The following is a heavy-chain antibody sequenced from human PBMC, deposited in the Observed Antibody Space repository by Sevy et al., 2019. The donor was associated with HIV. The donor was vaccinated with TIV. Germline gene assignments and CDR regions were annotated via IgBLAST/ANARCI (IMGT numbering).Heavy chain of an antibody. CDR1: GFTFNTHA. CDR2: ISYDGLIK. D-gene: IGHD6-19*01. CDR3: AREAVHTTGWSPGNY. V-gene: IGHV3-30*14. Sequence: GGYLRLSCAASGFTFNTHAMHWVRQAPGKGLEWVALISYDGLIKYYGESVKGRFTISRDDTRNTLFLQMNSLRHDDAAMYYCAREAVHTTGWSPGNYWGQGTLVTVSS. J-gene: IGHJ4*02.